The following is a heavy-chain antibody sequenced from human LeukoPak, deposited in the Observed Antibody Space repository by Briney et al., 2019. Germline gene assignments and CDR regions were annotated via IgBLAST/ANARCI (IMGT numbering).Heavy chain of an antibody. CDR2: IWYDGSNK. J-gene: IGHJ4*02. CDR1: GFTFSSYG. V-gene: IGHV3-33*01. CDR3: ARDIGRVRGALFDY. D-gene: IGHD3-10*01. Sequence: GRSLRLSCAASGFTFSSYGMHWVRQAPGKGLEWVAVIWYDGSNKYYADSVKGRFTISRDNSKNTLYLQMNSLRAEDTAVYYCARDIGRVRGALFDYWGQGTLVTVSS.